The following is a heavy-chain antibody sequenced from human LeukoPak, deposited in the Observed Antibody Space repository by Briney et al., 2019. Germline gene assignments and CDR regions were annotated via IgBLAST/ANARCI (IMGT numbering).Heavy chain of an antibody. CDR2: ISSSSSYI. CDR1: GFTFSSYS. D-gene: IGHD4-23*01. Sequence: GSLRLSCAASGFTFSSYSMNWVRQAPGKGLEWVSSISSSSSYIYYADSVKGRFTISRDNAKNSLYLQMNSLRAEDTAVYYCARVLVEGGNGENDAFDIWGQGTMVTVSS. CDR3: ARVLVEGGNGENDAFDI. J-gene: IGHJ3*02. V-gene: IGHV3-21*01.